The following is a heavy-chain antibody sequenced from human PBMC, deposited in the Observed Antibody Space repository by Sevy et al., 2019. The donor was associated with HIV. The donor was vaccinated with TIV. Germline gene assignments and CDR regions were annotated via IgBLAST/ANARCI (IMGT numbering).Heavy chain of an antibody. Sequence: SETLSLTCAVYSGSFSGYYWSWIRQPPGKGLEWIGEINHSGSANYNPSLKSRVTISVDTSKNQFSLKLSSVTAADTAVYYCARYCSSISCSHAFDIWGLGTMVTVSS. D-gene: IGHD2-2*01. CDR1: SGSFSGYY. CDR2: INHSGSA. J-gene: IGHJ3*02. CDR3: ARYCSSISCSHAFDI. V-gene: IGHV4-34*01.